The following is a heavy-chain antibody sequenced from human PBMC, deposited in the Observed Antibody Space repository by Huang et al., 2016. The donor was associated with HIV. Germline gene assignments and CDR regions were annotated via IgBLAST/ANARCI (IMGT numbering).Heavy chain of an antibody. CDR2: IIPIFGTA. Sequence: QVQLVQSGAEVKKVGSSVKVSCKASGGNFSNLAISWVRLAPGHGLEWMGGIIPIFGTANFAQKFQGRVTSTADGSTSTAYLELSSLRSEDTAVYFCARQLYDNTGYLMGARLHDWGQGTLVTVSS. D-gene: IGHD3-22*01. J-gene: IGHJ4*02. CDR1: GGNFSNLA. CDR3: ARQLYDNTGYLMGARLHD. V-gene: IGHV1-69*13.